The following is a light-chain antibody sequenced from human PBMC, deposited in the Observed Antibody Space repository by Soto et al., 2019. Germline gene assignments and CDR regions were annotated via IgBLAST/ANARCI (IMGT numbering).Light chain of an antibody. CDR2: DVS. J-gene: IGLJ1*01. Sequence: QCVRTRAVSGSGSPGRAIPISCTGTSSDVGGYNYVSWYQQHPGKAPKLMIYDVSNRPSGVSSRFSGSKSGNTASLTISGLQAEDEADYYCSSYPSSRTPYVFGPGTKVTVL. V-gene: IGLV2-14*01. CDR3: SSYPSSRTPYV. CDR1: SSDVGGYNY.